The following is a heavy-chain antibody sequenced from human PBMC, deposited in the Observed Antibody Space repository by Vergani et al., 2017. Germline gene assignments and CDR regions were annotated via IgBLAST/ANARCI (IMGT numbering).Heavy chain of an antibody. CDR3: VRDVRVSRT. V-gene: IGHV3-21*01. Sequence: VQLVESGGGLVQPGRSLRLSCAASGFPFIMHAMSWVRQAPGKGLEWVSSISGNNDDVYYADSVKGRFTISRDKAKNSLYLDMSSLRAEDTAVYYCVRDVRVSRTWGQGTLVAVSS. J-gene: IGHJ3*01. CDR2: ISGNNDDV. CDR1: GFPFIMHA.